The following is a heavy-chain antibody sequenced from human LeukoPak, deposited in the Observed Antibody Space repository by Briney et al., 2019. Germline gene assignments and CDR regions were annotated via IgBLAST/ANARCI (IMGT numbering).Heavy chain of an antibody. CDR1: GGSFSGYY. CDR2: INHSGGT. CDR3: ARTQWLVLRGAFDY. J-gene: IGHJ4*02. V-gene: IGHV4-34*01. D-gene: IGHD6-19*01. Sequence: SETLSLTCAVYGGSFSGYYWSWIRQPPGKGLEWIGEINHSGGTNYNPSLKSRVTISVDTSKNQFSLKLSSVTAADTAVYYCARTQWLVLRGAFDYWGQGTLVTVSS.